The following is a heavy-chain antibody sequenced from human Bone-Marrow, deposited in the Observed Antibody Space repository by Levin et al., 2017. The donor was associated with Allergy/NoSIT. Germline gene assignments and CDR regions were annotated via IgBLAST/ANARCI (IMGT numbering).Heavy chain of an antibody. CDR2: IYYSSTT. J-gene: IGHJ3*01. D-gene: IGHD3-10*02. CDR1: GDSDDSFNSNDYY. V-gene: IGHV4-31*03. CDR3: AGGSVNVLGGAFDF. Sequence: PSETLSLTCTVSGDSDDSFNSNDYYWNWLRQRPGEGLEWIGYIYYSSTTYHTPSLRSRVSMSVDTTKTQFSLKLNSVTAADTAVYYCAGGSVNVLGGAFDFWGRGTKVIVSS.